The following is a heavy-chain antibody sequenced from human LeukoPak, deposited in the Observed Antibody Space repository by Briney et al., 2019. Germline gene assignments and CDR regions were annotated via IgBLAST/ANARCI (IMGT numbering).Heavy chain of an antibody. J-gene: IGHJ4*02. CDR3: AREGYCSSTSCPRRSRYFDY. V-gene: IGHV1-69*06. Sequence: GASVKVSCKASGGTFSSYAISWVRQAPGQGLGWMGGIIPIFGTANYAQKFQGRVTIIADKSTSTAYMELSSLRSEDTAVYYCAREGYCSSTSCPRRSRYFDYWGQGTLVTVSS. D-gene: IGHD2-2*01. CDR2: IIPIFGTA. CDR1: GGTFSSYA.